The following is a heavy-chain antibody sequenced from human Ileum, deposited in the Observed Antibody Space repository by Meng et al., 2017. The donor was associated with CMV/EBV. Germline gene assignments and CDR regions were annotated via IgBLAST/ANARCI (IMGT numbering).Heavy chain of an antibody. Sequence: GESLKISCAASGFTVSSNYMSWVRQAPGKGLEWVSHIYSGGSTTYADFVKGRFTISRDNPKNTLYLQMKSLRAEDTAVYYCARDLLKWNYDSIGPSEHWGQGTLVTVSS. CDR1: GFTVSSNY. CDR2: IYSGGST. J-gene: IGHJ4*02. CDR3: ARDLLKWNYDSIGPSEH. D-gene: IGHD3-22*01. V-gene: IGHV3-66*01.